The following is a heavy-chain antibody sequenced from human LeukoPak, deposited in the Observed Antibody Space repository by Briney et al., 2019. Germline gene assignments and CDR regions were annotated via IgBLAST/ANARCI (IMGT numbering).Heavy chain of an antibody. CDR1: GFTFINYA. Sequence: PGGSLRLSCTASGFTFINYAMTWVRQAPGKWLEWVSAISGSDGNTFYADSVKGRFTISRDNSKNALYLQMNSLRAEDTAIYYCARDDNSQGATTLFDFWGQGTLVTVSS. CDR2: ISGSDGNT. D-gene: IGHD1-26*01. CDR3: ARDDNSQGATTLFDF. J-gene: IGHJ4*02. V-gene: IGHV3-23*01.